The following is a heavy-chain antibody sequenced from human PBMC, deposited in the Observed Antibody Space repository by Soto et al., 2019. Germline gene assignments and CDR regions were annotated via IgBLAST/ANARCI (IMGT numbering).Heavy chain of an antibody. CDR2: ISSSSSYI. V-gene: IGHV3-21*01. Sequence: EVQLVESGGGLVKPGGSLRLSCAASGFTFSSYSMNWVRQAPGKGLEWVSSISSSSSYIYYADSVKGRFTISRDNAKNSLYLQMNSLRAEDTAVYYCARKLARYYYGMDVWGQGTTVTVSS. D-gene: IGHD6-6*01. J-gene: IGHJ6*02. CDR3: ARKLARYYYGMDV. CDR1: GFTFSSYS.